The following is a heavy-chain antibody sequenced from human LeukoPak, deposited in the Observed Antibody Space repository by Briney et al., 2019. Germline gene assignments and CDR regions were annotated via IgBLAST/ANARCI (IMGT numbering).Heavy chain of an antibody. CDR1: GGSISSSSYS. Sequence: PSETLSLTCTVSGGSISSSSYSWGWLRQPPGKGLEWIGSVYYSGSTYYNPSLKSRVTIPVDTSKNQFSLNRISVTAADTAYYMDVWGKRTTVTGSS. CDR3: V. CDR2: VYYSGST. J-gene: IGHJ6*03. V-gene: IGHV4-39*07.